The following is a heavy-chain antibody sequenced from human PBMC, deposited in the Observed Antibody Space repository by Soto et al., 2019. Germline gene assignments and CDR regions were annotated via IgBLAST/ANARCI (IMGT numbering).Heavy chain of an antibody. CDR1: GGTFSSYA. V-gene: IGHV1-69*13. Sequence: EASVKVSCKASGGTFSSYAISWVRQAPGQGLEWMGGIIPIFGTANYAQKFQGRVTITADESTSTAYMELSSLRSEDTAVYYCAREIQSPYYYYGMDVWGQGTTVTVSS. J-gene: IGHJ6*02. CDR2: IIPIFGTA. D-gene: IGHD5-18*01. CDR3: AREIQSPYYYYGMDV.